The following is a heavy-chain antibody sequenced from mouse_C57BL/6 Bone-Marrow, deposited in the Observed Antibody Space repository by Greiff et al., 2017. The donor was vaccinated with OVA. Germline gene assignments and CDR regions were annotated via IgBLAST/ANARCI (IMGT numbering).Heavy chain of an antibody. CDR1: GYTFTDYY. D-gene: IGHD1-1*01. Sequence: EVQLQQSGPVLVKPGASVKMSCKASGYTFTDYYMNWVKQSHGKSLEWIGVINPYNGGTSYNQKFKGKATLTVDKSSSTAYMELNSLTSEDSAVYYCADYGAGYFDVWGTGTTVTVSS. CDR2: INPYNGGT. V-gene: IGHV1-19*01. J-gene: IGHJ1*03. CDR3: ADYGAGYFDV.